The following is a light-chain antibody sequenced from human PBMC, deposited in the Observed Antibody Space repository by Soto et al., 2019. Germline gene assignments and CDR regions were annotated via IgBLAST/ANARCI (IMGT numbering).Light chain of an antibody. CDR1: SSDVGGYNY. CDR2: DVS. J-gene: IGLJ3*02. CDR3: CSYAGNSLWV. Sequence: QSALTQPRSVSGSPGQSVTISCTGTSSDVGGYNYVSWYQQHPGKAPKLVIYDVSKWPSGVPDRFSGSESGNTASLTISGLQAEDEADYYCCSYAGNSLWVFGGGTKVTVL. V-gene: IGLV2-11*01.